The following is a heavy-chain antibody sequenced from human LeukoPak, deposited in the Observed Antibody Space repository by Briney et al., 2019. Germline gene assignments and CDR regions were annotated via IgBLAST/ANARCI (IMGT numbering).Heavy chain of an antibody. J-gene: IGHJ5*02. CDR1: GGSISSGDYY. CDR2: IFYSGGT. CDR3: ARDTSMVLGDWFGR. V-gene: IGHV4-30-4*01. Sequence: PSETLSLTCTFSGGSISSGDYYWSWFPQPPGKGLEWIGYIFYSGGTYYNLSLKSRFTISVNTSKNQFSLKLSSVTAPNPAVYCCARDTSMVLGDWFGRWGQGTLVTVSS. D-gene: IGHD3-10*01.